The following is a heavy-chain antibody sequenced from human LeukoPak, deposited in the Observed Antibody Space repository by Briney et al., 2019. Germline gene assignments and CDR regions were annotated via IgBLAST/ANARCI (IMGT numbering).Heavy chain of an antibody. J-gene: IGHJ6*02. Sequence: GRSVRLSCAASGFTFSSYGMHWVRQAPGKGLEWVAVIWYDGSNKYHADSVKGRFTISRDNSKNTLYLQMNSLRVEDTAVYYCARAHCSGGSCYGNYYYYYGMDVWGQGTTVTVSS. CDR3: ARAHCSGGSCYGNYYYYYGMDV. V-gene: IGHV3-33*01. D-gene: IGHD2-15*01. CDR2: IWYDGSNK. CDR1: GFTFSSYG.